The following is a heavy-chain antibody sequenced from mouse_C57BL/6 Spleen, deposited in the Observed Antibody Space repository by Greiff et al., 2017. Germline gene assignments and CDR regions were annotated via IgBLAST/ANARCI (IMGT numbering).Heavy chain of an antibody. D-gene: IGHD4-1*01. CDR2: INPGSGGT. Sequence: VQLQESGAELVRPGTSVKVSCKASGYAFTNYLIEWVKQRPGQGLEWIGVINPGSGGTNYNEKFKGKATLTADKSSSTAYMQLSSLTSEDSAVYFCTRKGANWGPWFAYWGQGTLVTVSA. CDR3: TRKGANWGPWFAY. V-gene: IGHV1-54*01. CDR1: GYAFTNYL. J-gene: IGHJ3*01.